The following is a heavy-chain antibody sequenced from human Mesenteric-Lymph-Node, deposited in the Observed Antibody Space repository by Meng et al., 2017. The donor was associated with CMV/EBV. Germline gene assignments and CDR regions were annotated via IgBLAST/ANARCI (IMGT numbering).Heavy chain of an antibody. CDR2: IRYDGSNK. D-gene: IGHD3-3*01. J-gene: IGHJ6*02. Sequence: GESLKISCAASGFSFSNYGIHWVRQAPGKGLEWLAFIRYDGSNKYYADSVKGRFTISRDNSKNTLYLQMNSLRAEDTAVYYCARDLRGITIFGVVKNGMDVWGQGTTVTVSS. CDR1: GFSFSNYG. V-gene: IGHV3-30*02. CDR3: ARDLRGITIFGVVKNGMDV.